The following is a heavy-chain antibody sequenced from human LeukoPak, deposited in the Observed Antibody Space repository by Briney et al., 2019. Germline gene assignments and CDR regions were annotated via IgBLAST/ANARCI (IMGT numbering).Heavy chain of an antibody. CDR2: ISAYNGNT. CDR1: GNTFTNNG. CDR3: ARVRDYGGIGEDY. D-gene: IGHD3-16*01. Sequence: GASVKVSCKASGNTFTNNGISWVRQAPGQGLEWMGWISAYNGNTNYAQRFQGRVTMTTDTSTSTAYMELRSLRSDDTAVYYCARVRDYGGIGEDYWGQGTLVTVSS. J-gene: IGHJ4*02. V-gene: IGHV1-18*01.